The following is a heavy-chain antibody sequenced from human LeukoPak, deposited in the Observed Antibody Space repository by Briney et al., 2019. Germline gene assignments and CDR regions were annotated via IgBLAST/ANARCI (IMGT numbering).Heavy chain of an antibody. CDR2: IWYDGSNK. V-gene: IGHV3-33*01. CDR1: GFTFSSYG. D-gene: IGHD4-17*01. J-gene: IGHJ4*02. Sequence: PPGGSLRLSCAASGFTFSSYGMHWVRQAPGKGLEWVAVIWYDGSNKYYADSVKGRFTISRDNSKNTLYLQMNSLRAEDTAVYYCARLNRRTYGDLDYWGQGTLVTVSS. CDR3: ARLNRRTYGDLDY.